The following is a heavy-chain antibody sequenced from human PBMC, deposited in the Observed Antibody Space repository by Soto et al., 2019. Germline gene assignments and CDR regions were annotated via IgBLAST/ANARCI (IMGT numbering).Heavy chain of an antibody. Sequence: GSLRLSFAGSGSTFTDFTMTWVRQAPVKGLEWVSAISGDGLSTYYAGPVKGRFTISRDNSKTTLYLQMNSLRAEDTAVYYCARRQDAFDILGRGTLVTLSS. J-gene: IGHJ3*02. CDR2: ISGDGLST. V-gene: IGHV3-23*01. CDR3: ARRQDAFDI. CDR1: GSTFTDFT.